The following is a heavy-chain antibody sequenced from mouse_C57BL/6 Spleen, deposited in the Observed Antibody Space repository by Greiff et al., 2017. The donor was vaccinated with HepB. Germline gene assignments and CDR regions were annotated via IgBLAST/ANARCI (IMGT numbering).Heavy chain of an antibody. Sequence: EVKLMESGPGLVKPSQSLSLTCSVTGYSITSGYYWNWIRQFPGNKLEWMGYISYDGSNNYNPSLKNRISITRDTSKNQFFLKLNSVTTEDTATYYCARDPYYGYPYAMDYWGQGTSVTVSS. D-gene: IGHD2-9*01. CDR1: GYSITSGYY. V-gene: IGHV3-6*01. CDR2: ISYDGSN. CDR3: ARDPYYGYPYAMDY. J-gene: IGHJ4*01.